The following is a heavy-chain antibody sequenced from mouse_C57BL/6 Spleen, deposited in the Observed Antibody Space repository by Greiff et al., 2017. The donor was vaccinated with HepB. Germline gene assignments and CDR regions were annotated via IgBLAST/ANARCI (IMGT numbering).Heavy chain of an antibody. CDR1: GYTFTSYW. Sequence: QVQLQQPGAELVRPGSSVKLSCKASGYTFTSYWMHWVKQRPIQGLEWIGNIDPSDSETHYNQKFKDKATLPVDKSSSTAYMQLSSLTSEDSAVYYCARSYYGYDGGYAMDYWGQGTSVTVSS. CDR3: ARSYYGYDGGYAMDY. CDR2: IDPSDSET. D-gene: IGHD2-9*01. J-gene: IGHJ4*01. V-gene: IGHV1-52*01.